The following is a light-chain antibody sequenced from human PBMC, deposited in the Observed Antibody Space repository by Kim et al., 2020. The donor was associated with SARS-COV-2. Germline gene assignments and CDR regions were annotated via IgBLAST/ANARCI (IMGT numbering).Light chain of an antibody. CDR2: AAS. Sequence: TSVGDRVTITCRASQDISNYLAWFQLKPGKAPKLLIYAASALQPGVPSRFSGSGSGTDFTLTVTSLQPEDVATYYCQKCDSAPWTFGQGTKVEIK. V-gene: IGKV1-27*01. J-gene: IGKJ1*01. CDR3: QKCDSAPWT. CDR1: QDISNY.